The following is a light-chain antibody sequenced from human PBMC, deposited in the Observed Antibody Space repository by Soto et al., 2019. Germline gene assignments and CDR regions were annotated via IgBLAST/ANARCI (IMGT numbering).Light chain of an antibody. V-gene: IGKV3D-20*01. J-gene: IGKJ4*01. Sequence: EIVLTQSPATLSLSPGDRATLSCGASQSVRSSYVAWYQQKAGLAPRLLIYDGSSRASGIPDRFSGSGSGTDFTLTIGRLEPEDFALYYCQQYDNSAPLSFGGVTKVDMK. CDR2: DGS. CDR1: QSVRSSY. CDR3: QQYDNSAPLS.